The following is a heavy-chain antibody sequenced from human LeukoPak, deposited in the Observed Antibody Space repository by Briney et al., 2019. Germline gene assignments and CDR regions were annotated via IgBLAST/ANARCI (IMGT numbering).Heavy chain of an antibody. J-gene: IGHJ3*02. CDR1: GGSISSYY. D-gene: IGHD2-21*02. CDR2: IYTSGST. Sequence: SETLSLTCTVSGGSISSYYWSWIRQPAGKGLEWIGRIYTSGSTNYNPSLKSRVTISVDTSKNQFSLKLSSVTAADTAVNYCARASLAYCGGDCYHYDAFDIWGQGTMVTVSS. V-gene: IGHV4-4*07. CDR3: ARASLAYCGGDCYHYDAFDI.